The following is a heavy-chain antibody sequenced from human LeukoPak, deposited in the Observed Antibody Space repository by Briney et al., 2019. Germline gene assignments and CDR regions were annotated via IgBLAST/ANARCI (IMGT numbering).Heavy chain of an antibody. D-gene: IGHD3-22*01. J-gene: IGHJ4*02. CDR2: INSRGSVV. CDR3: AARHQYYYDSSGYSY. CDR1: GFTFSDYY. Sequence: GGSLRLSCAASGFTFSDYYMSWIRQAPGKGLEWVSYINSRGSVVFYADSVKGRFTISRDNTKNSLYLQMNSLRAEDTAVYYCAARHQYYYDSSGYSYWGQGTLVAVSS. V-gene: IGHV3-11*01.